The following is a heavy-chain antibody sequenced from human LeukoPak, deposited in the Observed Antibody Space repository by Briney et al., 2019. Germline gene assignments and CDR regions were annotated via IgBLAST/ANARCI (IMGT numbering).Heavy chain of an antibody. Sequence: SETLSLTCTVSGGSISSYYWSWIRQPPGKGLEWIGYIYYSGSTNYNPSPKSRVTISVDTSKNQFSLKLSSVTAADTAVYYCARATLATINNWGQGTLVTVSS. CDR1: GGSISSYY. D-gene: IGHD5-12*01. CDR3: ARATLATINN. CDR2: IYYSGST. J-gene: IGHJ4*02. V-gene: IGHV4-59*01.